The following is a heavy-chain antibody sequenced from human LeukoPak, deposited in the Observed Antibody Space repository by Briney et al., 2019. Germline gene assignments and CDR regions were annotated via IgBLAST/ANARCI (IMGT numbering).Heavy chain of an antibody. D-gene: IGHD3-22*01. J-gene: IGHJ3*02. CDR3: ARGGYYDSSGYPHDAFDI. CDR2: ISSSSSYI. CDR1: GFTFSSYS. Sequence: GGSLRLSCAASGFTFSSYSMNWVRQAPGKGLEWVSSISSSSSYIYHADSVKGRFTISRDNAKNSLYLQMNSLRAEDTAVYYCARGGYYDSSGYPHDAFDIWGQGTMVTVSS. V-gene: IGHV3-21*01.